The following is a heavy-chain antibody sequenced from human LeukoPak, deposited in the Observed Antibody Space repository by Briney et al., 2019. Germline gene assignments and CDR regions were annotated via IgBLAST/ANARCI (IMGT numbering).Heavy chain of an antibody. CDR3: AREDCSSTSCYNSL. CDR2: IIPIFGTA. V-gene: IGHV1-69*13. J-gene: IGHJ4*02. Sequence: GASVKVSCKASGGTFSSYAISWVRQAPGQGLEWMGGIIPIFGTANYAQKFQGRVTITADESTSTAYMELSSLRSEDTAVYYCAREDCSSTSCYNSLWGQGTLVTVSS. D-gene: IGHD2-2*02. CDR1: GGTFSSYA.